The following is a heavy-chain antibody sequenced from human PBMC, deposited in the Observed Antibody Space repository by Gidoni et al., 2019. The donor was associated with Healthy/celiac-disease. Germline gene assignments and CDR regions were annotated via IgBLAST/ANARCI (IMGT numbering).Heavy chain of an antibody. J-gene: IGHJ4*02. CDR1: GFTFSRYG. V-gene: IGHV3-30*18. Sequence: QVQLVESGGGVVQPGRSLRISCAASGFTFSRYGMHWVRQAPGKGLEWVAVISYDGSNKYYADSVKGRFTISRDNSKNTLYLQMNSLRPEDTAVYYCAKLAPSSPSPNIIDYWGQGTLVTVSS. CDR3: AKLAPSSPSPNIIDY. D-gene: IGHD6-13*01. CDR2: ISYDGSNK.